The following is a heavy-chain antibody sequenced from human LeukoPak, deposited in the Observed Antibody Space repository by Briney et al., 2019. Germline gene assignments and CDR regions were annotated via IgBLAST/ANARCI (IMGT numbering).Heavy chain of an antibody. Sequence: GRALRLSCAASRFTFSSYAMHWVRQAPGKGLEWVALISYDGDNKDYADSVKGRFTISRENSKNTMYLKMNSLRAEDAAVYYCARDRYSSGWYVDYWGQGTLVTVSS. CDR2: ISYDGDNK. CDR1: RFTFSSYA. D-gene: IGHD6-19*01. J-gene: IGHJ4*02. V-gene: IGHV3-30*04. CDR3: ARDRYSSGWYVDY.